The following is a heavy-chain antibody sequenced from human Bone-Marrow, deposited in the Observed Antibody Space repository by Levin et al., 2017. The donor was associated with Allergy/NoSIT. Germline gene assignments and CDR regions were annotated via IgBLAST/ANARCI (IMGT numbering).Heavy chain of an antibody. J-gene: IGHJ4*02. D-gene: IGHD6-19*01. V-gene: IGHV3-30*03. Sequence: SCAASGFTFSSYGMHWVRQAPGKGLEWVAVISYDRSNKYYADSVKGRFTISRDNSKNTLYLQMNSLRAEDTAVYYCEVAGSYFDYWGQGTLVTVSS. CDR2: ISYDRSNK. CDR3: EVAGSYFDY. CDR1: GFTFSSYG.